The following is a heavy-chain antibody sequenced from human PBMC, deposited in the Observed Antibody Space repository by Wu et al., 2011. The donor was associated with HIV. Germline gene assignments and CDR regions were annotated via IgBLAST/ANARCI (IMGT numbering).Heavy chain of an antibody. CDR1: GYTFTGYY. Sequence: QVQLVQSGAEVKKPGASVKVSCKASGYTFTGYYMLWVRQAPGQGLEWMGWINPNSDGTNYAQKFQGRVTMTRDTSISTAYMELSRLRSDDTAVYYCARGSGYHFNYNYLVVWGKGTTVTVSS. J-gene: IGHJ6*03. CDR2: INPNSDGT. V-gene: IGHV1-2*02. D-gene: IGHD3-22*01. CDR3: ARGSGYHFNYNYLVV.